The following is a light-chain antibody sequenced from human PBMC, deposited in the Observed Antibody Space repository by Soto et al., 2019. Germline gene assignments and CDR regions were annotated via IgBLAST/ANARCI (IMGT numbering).Light chain of an antibody. Sequence: QSALTQPASVSGSPGQSITISCTGTSSDVGGYNYVSWYQQHPGTAPKLMIYEVSNRPSGVSNRFSGSKSGNTASLTISGLQAEDEADYYCNSYTSSSTVVFGGGTKLTVL. CDR1: SSDVGGYNY. CDR3: NSYTSSSTVV. V-gene: IGLV2-14*01. CDR2: EVS. J-gene: IGLJ2*01.